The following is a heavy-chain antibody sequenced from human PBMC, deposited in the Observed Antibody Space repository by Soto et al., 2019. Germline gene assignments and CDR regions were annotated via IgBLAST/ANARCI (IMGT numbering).Heavy chain of an antibody. V-gene: IGHV1-3*01. CDR3: ARGRREYGDYSIY. J-gene: IGHJ4*02. D-gene: IGHD4-17*01. Sequence: ASVKVSCKASGYTFTSYAMHWVRQAPGQRLEWMGWINAGNGNTKYSQKFQGRVTITRDTSASTAYMELSSLRSEDTAVYYWARGRREYGDYSIYWGQGSLVTVAS. CDR1: GYTFTSYA. CDR2: INAGNGNT.